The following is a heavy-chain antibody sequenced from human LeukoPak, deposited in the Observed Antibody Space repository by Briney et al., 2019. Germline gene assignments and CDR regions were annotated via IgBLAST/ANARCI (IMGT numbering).Heavy chain of an antibody. CDR1: GGTFSSYA. D-gene: IGHD3-16*01. V-gene: IGHV1-69*05. CDR3: ARGLGQAYYYCYMDV. CDR2: IIPIFGTA. J-gene: IGHJ6*03. Sequence: GASVTVSFKASGGTFSSYAISWVRQAPGQGLEWMGGIIPIFGTANYAQKFQGRVTNTTDESTSTAYMELSSLRSEDTAVYYCARGLGQAYYYCYMDVWGKGTTVTVSS.